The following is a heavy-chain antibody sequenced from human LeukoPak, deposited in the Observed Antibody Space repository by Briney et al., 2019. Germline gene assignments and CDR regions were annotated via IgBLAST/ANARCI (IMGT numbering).Heavy chain of an antibody. CDR2: ISYDGSNK. Sequence: GGSLRLSCAASGFTFSSYGMHWVRQAPGKGLEWVAVISYDGSNKYYADSVKGRFTISRDNSKNTLYLQMNSLRAEDTAVCYCAKVATGGSGSPDYWGQGTLVTVSS. D-gene: IGHD3-10*01. V-gene: IGHV3-30*18. CDR1: GFTFSSYG. CDR3: AKVATGGSGSPDY. J-gene: IGHJ4*02.